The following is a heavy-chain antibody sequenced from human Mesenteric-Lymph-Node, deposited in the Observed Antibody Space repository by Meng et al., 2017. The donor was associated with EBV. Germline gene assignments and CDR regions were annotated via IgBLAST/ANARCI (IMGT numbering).Heavy chain of an antibody. V-gene: IGHV2-5*02. CDR2: IYWDDDK. CDR1: GFSLSTSGVG. J-gene: IGHJ5*02. Sequence: QIPLEEAGPTLVQPTQPPPLSCTFAGFSLSTSGVGVGWIRQPPRKALEWLALIYWDDDKRYSPSLKTRLTITKDTSENQVVLTMTNMDPVDAATYYCAHRTSNCFDPWGQGTLVTVSS. CDR3: AHRTSNCFDP.